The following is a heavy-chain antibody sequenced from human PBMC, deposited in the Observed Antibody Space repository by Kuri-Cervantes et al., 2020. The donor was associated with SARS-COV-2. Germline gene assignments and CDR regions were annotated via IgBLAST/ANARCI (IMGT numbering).Heavy chain of an antibody. J-gene: IGHJ6*02. V-gene: IGHV1-18*01. CDR2: ISAFNGNT. CDR3: ARLDLVVYFGIDV. Sequence: ASVKVSCKASGYSFTSFGITWVRQAPGQGLEWMGWISAFNGNTNYAQKFRGRVALTTDTSTSIAYLQVRTLISYDTAVYYCARLDLVVYFGIDVWGQGTPVTVSS. CDR1: GYSFTSFG. D-gene: IGHD2-2*03.